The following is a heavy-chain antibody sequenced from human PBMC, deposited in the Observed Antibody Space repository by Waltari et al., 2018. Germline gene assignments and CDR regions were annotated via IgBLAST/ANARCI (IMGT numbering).Heavy chain of an antibody. J-gene: IGHJ4*02. CDR2: IYYSGST. D-gene: IGHD1-26*01. V-gene: IGHV4-59*11. CDR3: ARGWELLADY. CDR1: GGSISSHY. Sequence: QVQLQESGPGLVKPSETLSLTCTVSGGSISSHYWSWIRQPPGKGLEWFGYIYYSGSTNYNPSRKGRVTISVDTSKNQFSLMLSSVTAADTAVYYCARGWELLADYWGQGTLVTVSS.